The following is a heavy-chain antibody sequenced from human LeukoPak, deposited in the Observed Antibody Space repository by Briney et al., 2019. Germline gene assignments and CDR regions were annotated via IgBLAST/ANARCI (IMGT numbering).Heavy chain of an antibody. CDR3: AREGGTMVPPRYRFDY. Sequence: SVEVYCQASGGTFSSYTISWVRQAPGPGVEWMGTILPILGIANYAQKFQGRVTITADKSTSTAYMELSSLRSEDTAVYYCAREGGTMVPPRYRFDYWGQGTLVTVSS. J-gene: IGHJ4*02. V-gene: IGHV1-69*04. CDR1: GGTFSSYT. CDR2: ILPILGIA. D-gene: IGHD3-10*01.